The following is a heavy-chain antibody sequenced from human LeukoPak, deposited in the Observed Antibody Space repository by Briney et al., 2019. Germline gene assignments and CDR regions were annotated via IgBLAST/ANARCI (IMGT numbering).Heavy chain of an antibody. CDR2: IKQDGSEK. V-gene: IGHV3-7*01. CDR3: ARDLEEMVRGVIGTAFDI. J-gene: IGHJ3*02. D-gene: IGHD3-10*01. Sequence: GGSLRLSCAASGFTFSSYWMSWVRQAPGKGLEWVANIKQDGSEKYYVDSGKGRFTISRDNAKNSLYLQMNSLRAEDTAVYYCARDLEEMVRGVIGTAFDIWGQGTMVTVSS. CDR1: GFTFSSYW.